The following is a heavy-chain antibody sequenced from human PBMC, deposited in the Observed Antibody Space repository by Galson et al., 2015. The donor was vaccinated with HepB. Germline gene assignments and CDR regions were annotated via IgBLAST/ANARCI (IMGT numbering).Heavy chain of an antibody. V-gene: IGHV3-30*04. CDR3: ARVVVLSGTHLGEENLDA. Sequence: SLRLSCAASGFSSGSYAMHWVRQAPGKGQEWLSLISYDGRNIYYADSVRGRFTISRDNSKNMLYLEINSLRPDDTAVYYCARVVVLSGTHLGEENLDAWGQGVLVTVSS. CDR1: GFSSGSYA. J-gene: IGHJ5*02. D-gene: IGHD3-3*01. CDR2: ISYDGRNI.